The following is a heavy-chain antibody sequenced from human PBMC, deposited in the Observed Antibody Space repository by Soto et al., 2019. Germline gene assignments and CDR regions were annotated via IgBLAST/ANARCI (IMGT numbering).Heavy chain of an antibody. V-gene: IGHV4-59*08. CDR3: ARRQDIWGRPFDY. D-gene: IGHD3-16*01. Sequence: SETLSLTCTVSGGSISSYYWSWIRQPPGKGLEWIGYIYYSGSTNYNPSLKSRVTISVDTSKNQFSLKLSSVTAADTAVYYCARRQDIWGRPFDYWGQGTLVTVSS. CDR2: IYYSGST. J-gene: IGHJ4*02. CDR1: GGSISSYY.